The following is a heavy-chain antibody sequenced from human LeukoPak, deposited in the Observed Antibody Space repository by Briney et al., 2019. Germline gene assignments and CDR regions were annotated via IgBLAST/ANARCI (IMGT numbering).Heavy chain of an antibody. Sequence: ASVKLSCKASGYTFTSYGISWVRQAPGQGLEWMGWISAYNGNTNYAQTLQGRVTMTTDTSTSTAYMELRSLRSDDTAVYYCARDLLAVAGTWFDYWGQGTLVTVSS. CDR1: GYTFTSYG. CDR3: ARDLLAVAGTWFDY. D-gene: IGHD6-19*01. V-gene: IGHV1-18*01. J-gene: IGHJ4*02. CDR2: ISAYNGNT.